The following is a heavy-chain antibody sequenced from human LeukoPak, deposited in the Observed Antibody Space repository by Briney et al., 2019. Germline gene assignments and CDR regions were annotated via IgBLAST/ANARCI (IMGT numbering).Heavy chain of an antibody. CDR2: ISAYNGNT. CDR1: GYTFTSYG. V-gene: IGHV1-18*01. CDR3: ARFGQTDPHGVVVITHGYYYYMDV. J-gene: IGHJ6*03. Sequence: GASVKVSCKASGYTFTSYGINWVRQAPGQGLEWMGWISAYNGNTNYAQKLQGRVTMTTDTSTSTAYMELRSLRSDDTAVYYCARFGQTDPHGVVVITHGYYYYMDVWGKGTTVTVSS. D-gene: IGHD3-22*01.